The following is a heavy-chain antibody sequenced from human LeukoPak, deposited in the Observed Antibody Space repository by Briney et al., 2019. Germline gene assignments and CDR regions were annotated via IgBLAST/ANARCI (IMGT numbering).Heavy chain of an antibody. Sequence: PGGSLRLSCAGSGFTFSSYAMTWVRQAPGKGLEWVSSISGSNSGTYYADSVKGRFTISRDNSKNTVNLQMSSLTAEDAAVYYCAKSGHRQQGYCSSSSCARDYWGQGTLVTVSS. CDR1: GFTFSSYA. CDR3: AKSGHRQQGYCSSSSCARDY. J-gene: IGHJ4*02. CDR2: ISGSNSGT. D-gene: IGHD2-2*01. V-gene: IGHV3-23*01.